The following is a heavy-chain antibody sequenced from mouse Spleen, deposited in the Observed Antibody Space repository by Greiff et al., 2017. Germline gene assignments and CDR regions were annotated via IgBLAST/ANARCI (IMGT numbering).Heavy chain of an antibody. CDR3: ARRATKGYAMDY. CDR1: GFTFSDYY. CDR2: ISNGGGST. J-gene: IGHJ4*01. Sequence: EVMLVESGGGLVQPGGSLKLSCATSGFTFSDYYMYWVRQTPEKRLEWVAYISNGGGSTYYPDTVKGRFTISRDNAKNTLYLQMSRLKSEDTAMYYCARRATKGYAMDYWGQGTSVTVSS. D-gene: IGHD1-1*01. V-gene: IGHV5-12*02.